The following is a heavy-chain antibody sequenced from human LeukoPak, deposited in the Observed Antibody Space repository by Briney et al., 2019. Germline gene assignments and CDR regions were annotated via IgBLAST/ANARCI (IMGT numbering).Heavy chain of an antibody. CDR2: ITDAVGST. CDR1: GFTFSSSS. Sequence: GGSLRLSCAASGFTFSSSSISWARQAPGKGLEWVSAITDAVGSTHYADSVKGRFTISSDNCKNTVYLQMNSLRPEDMAVYYCAKEIFSGLLYIDYWGQGTLVTVSS. V-gene: IGHV3-23*01. CDR3: AKEIFSGLLYIDY. J-gene: IGHJ4*02. D-gene: IGHD5-12*01.